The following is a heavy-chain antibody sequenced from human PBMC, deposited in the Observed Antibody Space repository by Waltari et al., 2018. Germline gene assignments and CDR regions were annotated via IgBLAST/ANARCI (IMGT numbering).Heavy chain of an antibody. CDR3: ARGRGFYDNFGDVAFET. CDR1: GFTFRNFA. D-gene: IGHD3-22*01. CDR2: VSFDGDSN. Sequence: QVQMVQSGGGVVQPGRSVKLSCAASGFTFRNFAMPWVRQAPGKGLEWLAVVSFDGDSNNHIDSLKGRINNSRDNSKNTLFLQMNSLRPEDTATYYCARGRGFYDNFGDVAFETWGQGTLVIVSS. J-gene: IGHJ3*02. V-gene: IGHV3-30*10.